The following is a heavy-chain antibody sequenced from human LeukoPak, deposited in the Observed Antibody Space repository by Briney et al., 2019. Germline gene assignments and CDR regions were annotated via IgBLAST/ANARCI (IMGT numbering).Heavy chain of an antibody. CDR2: ISYDGSNK. D-gene: IGHD6-19*01. CDR1: GFTFSSYA. CDR3: ARVPPWQWLGGFDY. Sequence: GGSLRLSCAASGFTFSSYAMHWVRQAPGKGLEWVAVISYDGSNKYYADSVKGQFTISRDNSKNTLYLQMNSLRAEDTAVYYCARVPPWQWLGGFDYWGQGTLVTVSS. V-gene: IGHV3-30-3*01. J-gene: IGHJ4*02.